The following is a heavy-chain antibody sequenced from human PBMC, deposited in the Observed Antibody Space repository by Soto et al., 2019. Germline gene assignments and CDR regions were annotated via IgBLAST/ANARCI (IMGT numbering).Heavy chain of an antibody. CDR1: GFTFSSYW. D-gene: IGHD3-22*01. J-gene: IGHJ2*01. CDR3: ARDQAYYDSSGYYWYFDL. CDR2: INSDGSST. Sequence: GGSLSLSCAASGFTFSSYWMHWVRQAPGKGLVWVSRINSDGSSTSYADSVKGRFTISRDNAKNTLYLQMNSLRVEDTAVYYCARDQAYYDSSGYYWYFDLWGRGTLVTVSS. V-gene: IGHV3-74*01.